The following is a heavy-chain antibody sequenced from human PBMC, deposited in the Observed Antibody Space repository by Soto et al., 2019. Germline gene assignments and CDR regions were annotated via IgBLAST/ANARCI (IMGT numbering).Heavy chain of an antibody. D-gene: IGHD2-8*02. CDR2: ISYDGSNK. V-gene: IGHV3-30*03. J-gene: IGHJ6*02. Sequence: QVQLVESGGGVVQPGRSLRLSCAASRFTFSSYGMHWVRQAPGKGLEWVAAISYDGSNKNYADSVKGRFTISRDNSKNTLYLDTTGMRGEHTAGYVCAEGLVGYVFGGDHCPGCMDVWGQGTTVTVSS. CDR1: RFTFSSYG. CDR3: AEGLVGYVFGGDHCPGCMDV.